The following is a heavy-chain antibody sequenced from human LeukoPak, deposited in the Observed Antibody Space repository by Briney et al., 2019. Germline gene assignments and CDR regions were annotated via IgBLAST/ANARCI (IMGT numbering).Heavy chain of an antibody. CDR3: TRVGYIDEGIDY. V-gene: IGHV3-11*06. CDR1: GFTFSDYY. J-gene: IGHJ4*02. Sequence: PGGSLRLSCAASGFTFSDYYMSWIRQAPGKGLEWVSSISSSSSYIYYADSVKGRFTISRDNAKNSLYLQMNSLRAEDTAIYYCTRVGYIDEGIDYWGQGTLVTVSS. CDR2: ISSSSSYI. D-gene: IGHD5-24*01.